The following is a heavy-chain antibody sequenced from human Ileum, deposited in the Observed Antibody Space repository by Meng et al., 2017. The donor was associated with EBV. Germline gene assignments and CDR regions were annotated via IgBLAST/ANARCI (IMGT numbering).Heavy chain of an antibody. Sequence: QGPPQQWVPGLVKPPATLAHTLCVYGGSFSNYDWTWIRQPPWKGLEWIEEISHTGTTKYNPSLKNRVTISLDTSNNQFSLNLNSVTDADTALYYCARYGNCGANSFYCFDPWGQGTLVTVSS. V-gene: IGHV4-34*01. CDR3: ARYGNCGANSFYCFDP. CDR1: GGSFSNYD. D-gene: IGHD4-23*01. J-gene: IGHJ5*02. CDR2: ISHTGTT.